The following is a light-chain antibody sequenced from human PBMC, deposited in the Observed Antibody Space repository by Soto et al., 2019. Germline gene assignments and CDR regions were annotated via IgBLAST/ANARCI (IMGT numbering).Light chain of an antibody. CDR2: AAS. V-gene: IGKV1-39*01. Sequence: DIQMTQSPSSLSASVGDRVTITCRASQSISSYLNWYQQKPGQAPKLLIYAASSLQSGVPSRFSGSGSGTDFTLTISSLQPEDFATYYCQQSYRTPRTFGQGNQLEIK. CDR3: QQSYRTPRT. CDR1: QSISSY. J-gene: IGKJ2*01.